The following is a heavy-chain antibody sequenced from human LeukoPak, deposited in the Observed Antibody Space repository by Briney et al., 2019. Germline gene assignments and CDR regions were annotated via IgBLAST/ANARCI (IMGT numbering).Heavy chain of an antibody. CDR1: GGTFSSYA. Sequence: GASVKVSCKASGGTFSSYAISWVRQAPGQGLEWMGGIIPIFGTANYAQKFQGRVTITADESTSTAYMELSSLRSEDTAVYYCAGNRAKYDSSGLFKDWGQGTLVTVSS. CDR2: IIPIFGTA. CDR3: AGNRAKYDSSGLFKD. D-gene: IGHD3-22*01. J-gene: IGHJ4*02. V-gene: IGHV1-69*01.